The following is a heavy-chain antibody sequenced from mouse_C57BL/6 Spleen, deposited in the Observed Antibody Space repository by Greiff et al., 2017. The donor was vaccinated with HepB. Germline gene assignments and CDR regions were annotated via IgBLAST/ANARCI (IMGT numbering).Heavy chain of an antibody. CDR3: ARQGGSSWFAY. V-gene: IGHV5-6*01. CDR1: GFTFSSYG. Sequence: EVNVVESGGDLVKPGGSLKLSCAASGFTFSSYGMSWVRQTPDKRLEWVATISSGGSYTYYPDSVKGRFTISRDNAKNTLYLQMSSLKSEDTAMYYCARQGGSSWFAYWGQGTLVTVSA. CDR2: ISSGGSYT. D-gene: IGHD1-1*01. J-gene: IGHJ3*01.